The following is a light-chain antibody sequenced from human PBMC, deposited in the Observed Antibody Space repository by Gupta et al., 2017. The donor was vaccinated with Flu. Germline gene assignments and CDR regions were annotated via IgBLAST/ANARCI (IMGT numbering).Light chain of an antibody. CDR2: AAS. CDR3: QQSYSTPVT. V-gene: IGKV1-39*01. Sequence: DIQMTQSPSSLSASVGDRVTITCRASQRISNYLNWYQQKPGKAPKVLIYAASSLQSGVPSRFSGSGSGIECTLTINSLQPEDLATYYCQQSYSTPVTFGQGTRLEIK. CDR1: QRISNY. J-gene: IGKJ5*01.